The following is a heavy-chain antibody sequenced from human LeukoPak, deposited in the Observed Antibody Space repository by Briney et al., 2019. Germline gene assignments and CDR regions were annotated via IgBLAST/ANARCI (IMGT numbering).Heavy chain of an antibody. D-gene: IGHD3-3*01. CDR1: GYTFTSYA. Sequence: ASVKVSCKASGYTFTSYAMNWVRQAPGQGLEWMGWINTNTGNPTYAQGFTGRFVFSLDTSVSTAYLQISSLKAEDTAVYYCARMGGKTYYDFWSGYYTYDYWGQGTLVTVSS. CDR2: INTNTGNP. V-gene: IGHV7-4-1*02. CDR3: ARMGGKTYYDFWSGYYTYDY. J-gene: IGHJ4*02.